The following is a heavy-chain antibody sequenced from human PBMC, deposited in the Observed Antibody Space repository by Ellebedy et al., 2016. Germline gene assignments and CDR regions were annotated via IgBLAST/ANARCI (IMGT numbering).Heavy chain of an antibody. CDR1: GGTFSSYA. D-gene: IGHD3-22*01. Sequence: ASVKVSXKASGGTFSSYAISWVRQAPGQGLEWMGWMNPGSDNTAYAQKFQGRVTMTSNTSISTAYMELSSLRSEDTAVYYCARGGYYHSSAYWGQGTLVTVSS. CDR3: ARGGYYHSSAY. CDR2: MNPGSDNT. V-gene: IGHV1-8*02. J-gene: IGHJ4*02.